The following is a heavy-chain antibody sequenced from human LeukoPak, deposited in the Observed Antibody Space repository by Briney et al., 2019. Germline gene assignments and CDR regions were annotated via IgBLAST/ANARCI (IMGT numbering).Heavy chain of an antibody. J-gene: IGHJ4*02. CDR1: GFTFSSYA. CDR2: ISYDGSNK. CDR3: AREGHSGSSSFDY. Sequence: GGSLRLSCAASGFTFSSYAMHWVRQAPGKGLEWVAVISYDGSNKYYADSVKGRFTISGDNSKNTLYLQMNSLRAEDTAVYYCAREGHSGSSSFDYWGQGTLVTVSS. D-gene: IGHD6-13*01. V-gene: IGHV3-30-3*01.